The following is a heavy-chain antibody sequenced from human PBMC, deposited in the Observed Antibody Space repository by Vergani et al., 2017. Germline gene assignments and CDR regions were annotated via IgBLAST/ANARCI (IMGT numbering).Heavy chain of an antibody. J-gene: IGHJ4*02. CDR1: GGTFSSYA. Sequence: QVQLVQSGAEVKKPGSSVKVSCKASGGTFSSYAISWVRQAPGQGLEWMGWISNHNGKTDYSQKFQGRVTMTTDISASTAYMELRSLRSDDTAVYYCARGQWLPTLSFDYWGQGTLVTVSS. CDR2: ISNHNGKT. CDR3: ARGQWLPTLSFDY. D-gene: IGHD6-19*01. V-gene: IGHV1-18*01.